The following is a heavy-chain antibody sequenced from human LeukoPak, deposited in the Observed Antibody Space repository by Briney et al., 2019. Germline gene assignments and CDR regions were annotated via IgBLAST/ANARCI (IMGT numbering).Heavy chain of an antibody. J-gene: IGHJ4*02. V-gene: IGHV3-23*01. CDR1: GFTFSSYG. CDR3: AKASSGWLRRGHYYFDY. D-gene: IGHD5-12*01. Sequence: GGSLRLSCAASGFTFSSYGMSWVRQAPGKGLEWVSAISGSGGSTYYADSVKGRFTISRDNSKNTLYLQMNSLRAEDTAVYYCAKASSGWLRRGHYYFDYWGRGTLVTVSS. CDR2: ISGSGGST.